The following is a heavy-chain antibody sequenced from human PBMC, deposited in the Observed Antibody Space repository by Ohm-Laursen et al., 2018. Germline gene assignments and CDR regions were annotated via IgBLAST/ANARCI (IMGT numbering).Heavy chain of an antibody. D-gene: IGHD3-10*01. CDR2: IGSSGTTT. Sequence: SLRLSCTASGFTFSSYEMNWVRQAPGKGLEWVSYIGSSGTTTYYADSVKGRFTISRDNAENSLYLQMNSLRAEDTAVYYCARTFRDYYYYGMDVWGQGTTVTVSS. J-gene: IGHJ6*02. CDR3: ARTFRDYYYYGMDV. CDR1: GFTFSSYE. V-gene: IGHV3-48*03.